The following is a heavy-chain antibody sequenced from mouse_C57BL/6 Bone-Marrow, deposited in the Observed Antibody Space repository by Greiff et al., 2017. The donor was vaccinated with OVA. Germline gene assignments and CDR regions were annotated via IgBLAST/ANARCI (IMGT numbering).Heavy chain of an antibody. Sequence: EVKLMESGGGLVQPGGSMKLSCVASGFTFSNYWMNWVRQSPEKGLEWVAQIRLKSDNYATHYAESVKGRFTISRDDSKSSVYLQMNNLRAEDTGIYYCTGGTIYYGNLYYFDYWGQGTTLTVSS. J-gene: IGHJ2*01. CDR3: TGGTIYYGNLYYFDY. CDR1: GFTFSNYW. D-gene: IGHD2-1*01. V-gene: IGHV6-3*01. CDR2: IRLKSDNYAT.